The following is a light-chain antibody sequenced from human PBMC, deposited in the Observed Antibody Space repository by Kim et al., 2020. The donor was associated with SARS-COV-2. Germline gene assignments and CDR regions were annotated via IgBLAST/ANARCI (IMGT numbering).Light chain of an antibody. Sequence: PTLSVSPGERATRSCRASQGIDTYLAWYQPKPGQAPRLLMYDATKRATGIPARFSGSGSGTDFTLTISNLEPEDFAVYYCHRRRDFGPGTKVDIK. V-gene: IGKV3-11*01. CDR2: DAT. CDR3: HRRRD. J-gene: IGKJ3*01. CDR1: QGIDTY.